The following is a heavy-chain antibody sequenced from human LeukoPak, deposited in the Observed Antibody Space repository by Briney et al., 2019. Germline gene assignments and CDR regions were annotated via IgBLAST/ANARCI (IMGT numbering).Heavy chain of an antibody. V-gene: IGHV3-11*04. CDR3: ARETIYCTNGVCYKPFDY. CDR2: ISSSGSTI. J-gene: IGHJ4*02. Sequence: GGSLRLSCAASGFTFSDYYMSWIRQAPGKGLEWVSYISSSGSTIYYADSVKGRFTISRDNAKNSLYLRMNSLRAEDTAVYYCARETIYCTNGVCYKPFDYWGQGTLVTVSS. D-gene: IGHD2-8*01. CDR1: GFTFSDYY.